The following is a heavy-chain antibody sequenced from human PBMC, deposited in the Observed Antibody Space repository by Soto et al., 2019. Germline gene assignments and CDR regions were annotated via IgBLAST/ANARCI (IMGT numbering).Heavy chain of an antibody. CDR2: ISYDGSNK. J-gene: IGHJ6*02. D-gene: IGHD4-17*01. CDR3: AKGGQETTWYYYGMDV. CDR1: GFTFSSCG. Sequence: GGSLRLSCAASGFTFSSCGMHWVRQAPGKGLEWVAVISYDGSNKYYADSVKGRFTISRDNSKNTLYLQMNSLRAEDTAVYYCAKGGQETTWYYYGMDVWGQGTTVTVSS. V-gene: IGHV3-30*18.